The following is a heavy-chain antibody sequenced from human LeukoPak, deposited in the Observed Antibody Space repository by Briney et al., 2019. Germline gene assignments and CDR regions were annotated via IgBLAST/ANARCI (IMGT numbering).Heavy chain of an antibody. CDR1: GFTFSSYG. D-gene: IGHD3-3*01. J-gene: IGHJ4*02. CDR2: IKQDGSEK. Sequence: GGSLRLSCAASGFTFSSYGMSWVRQAPGKGLEWVANIKQDGSEKYYVDSVKGRFTISRDNAKNSLYLQMNSLRAEDTAVYYCARLSTIFGVVIGYFDYWGQGTLVTVSS. CDR3: ARLSTIFGVVIGYFDY. V-gene: IGHV3-7*01.